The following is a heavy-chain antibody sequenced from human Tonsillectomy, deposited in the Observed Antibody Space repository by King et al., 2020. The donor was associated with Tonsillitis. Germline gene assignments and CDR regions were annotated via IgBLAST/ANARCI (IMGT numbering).Heavy chain of an antibody. CDR2: IIPIFGTA. J-gene: IGHJ6*02. CDR1: GGTFSSYA. CDR3: ARRGVLVIPDPYYYYGMDV. V-gene: IGHV1-69*01. D-gene: IGHD3-9*01. Sequence: VQLVESGAEVKKPGSSVKFSCKASGGTFSSYAISWVRQAPGQGLEWMGGIIPIFGTANYAQKFQGRVTITADECTSTAYMELSSLRSEDTAVYYCARRGVLVIPDPYYYYGMDVWGQGTTVTVSS.